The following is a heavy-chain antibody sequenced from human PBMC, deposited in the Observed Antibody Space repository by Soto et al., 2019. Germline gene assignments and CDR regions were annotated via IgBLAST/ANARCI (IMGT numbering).Heavy chain of an antibody. CDR2: IDPNSGAT. J-gene: IGHJ6*02. Sequence: QVYLVQSGAEVRRPGASVKVSCTAFGYILTGYSLHWVRQAPGQGLEWMGWIDPNSGATNSAERFHGRVSMTRDTSISAAYLELISLRSDDTAVYYCARVYGSSPNMELRFGMDVWGQGTTISVSS. V-gene: IGHV1-2*02. CDR3: ARVYGSSPNMELRFGMDV. D-gene: IGHD3-10*01. CDR1: GYILTGYS.